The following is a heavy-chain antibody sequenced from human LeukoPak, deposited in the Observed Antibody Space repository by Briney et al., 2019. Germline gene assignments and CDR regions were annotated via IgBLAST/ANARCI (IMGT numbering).Heavy chain of an antibody. D-gene: IGHD5-12*01. CDR1: GGSVSSGTYY. V-gene: IGHV4-61*01. Sequence: SETLSLTCTVSGGSVSSGTYYWSWIRQPPGKGLEWVGHIYYSGSTDYNPSLKSRVTISLDTSKNQFSLRLTSVIAADTAVYYCASSGAAVSYLDYWGQGTLVTVSS. CDR2: IYYSGST. J-gene: IGHJ4*02. CDR3: ASSGAAVSYLDY.